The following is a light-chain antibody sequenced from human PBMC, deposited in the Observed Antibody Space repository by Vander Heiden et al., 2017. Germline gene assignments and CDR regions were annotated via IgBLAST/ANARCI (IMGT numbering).Light chain of an antibody. Sequence: EIVLTQYPGTLSLSPGERATLSCRASQSLSSSYLAWYQQKPGQAPRLFIYGASSRATGIPDRFSGSGSGTDFTLTISRLEPEDFAVYYCQQYDTSPLTFGGGTKVEIK. CDR3: QQYDTSPLT. CDR1: QSLSSSY. V-gene: IGKV3-20*01. CDR2: GAS. J-gene: IGKJ4*01.